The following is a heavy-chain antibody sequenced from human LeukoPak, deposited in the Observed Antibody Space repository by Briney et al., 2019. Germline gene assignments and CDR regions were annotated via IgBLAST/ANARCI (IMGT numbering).Heavy chain of an antibody. Sequence: GGSLRLSCAASGFTVSNNYMSWARQAPGKGLEWVAIIYSGGSTYYADSVKGRFTISRDNSKNTLYLQMNSLRAEDTAVYYCAKDRGYCSSTSCYPLDYWGQGTLVTVSS. CDR1: GFTVSNNY. CDR2: IYSGGST. D-gene: IGHD2-2*01. CDR3: AKDRGYCSSTSCYPLDY. J-gene: IGHJ4*02. V-gene: IGHV3-53*01.